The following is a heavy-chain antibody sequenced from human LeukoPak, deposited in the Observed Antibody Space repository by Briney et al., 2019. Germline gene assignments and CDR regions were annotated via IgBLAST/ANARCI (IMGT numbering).Heavy chain of an antibody. CDR3: ARVSLYSYGMDV. CDR2: MNPNSGNT. V-gene: IGHV1-8*01. J-gene: IGHJ6*02. CDR1: GYTFTSYD. Sequence: WASVKVSCKASGYTFTSYDINWVRQATGQGLEWMGWMNPNSGNTGYAQKFQGRVTMTRNTSISTAYMELSSLRSEDTAVYYCARVSLYSYGMDVWGQGTTVTVSS.